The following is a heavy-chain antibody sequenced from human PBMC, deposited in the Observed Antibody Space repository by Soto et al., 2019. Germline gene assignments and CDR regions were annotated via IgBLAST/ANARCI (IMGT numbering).Heavy chain of an antibody. Sequence: QVHLVQSGAEVKRPGDSVKVSCQASGYTFTDYHIHWVRQAPGQGLEWMGRVTPSSGEVYYSTKFQGRVTLTRDTSISTAYMELTTLKFDDTAVFYCARVPILGPTGDFDYWGQGTLATVSS. D-gene: IGHD1-26*01. CDR1: GYTFTDYH. CDR2: VTPSSGEV. CDR3: ARVPILGPTGDFDY. J-gene: IGHJ4*02. V-gene: IGHV1-2*02.